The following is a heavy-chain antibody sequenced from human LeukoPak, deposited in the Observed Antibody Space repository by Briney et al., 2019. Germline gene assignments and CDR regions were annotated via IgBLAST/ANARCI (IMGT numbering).Heavy chain of an antibody. D-gene: IGHD2-8*01. CDR1: GGSISSSSW. V-gene: IGHV4-4*02. CDR2: INHSGST. Sequence: PSETLSLTCSVSGGSISSSSWWSWVRQPPGKGLEWIGEINHSGSTNYNPSLVSRVTVSVDKSKNHFSLKLSSVTAADTAVYYCARDSCNNGSCYVDYWGQGTLVTVSS. J-gene: IGHJ4*02. CDR3: ARDSCNNGSCYVDY.